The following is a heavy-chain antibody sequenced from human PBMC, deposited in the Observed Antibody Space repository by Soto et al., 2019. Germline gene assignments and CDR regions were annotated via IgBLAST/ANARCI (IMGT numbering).Heavy chain of an antibody. CDR1: GYTFTSYG. CDR3: XXXXFXDSSDAFX. Sequence: QVQLVQSGAEVKKPGASVKVSCKASGYTFTSYGISWVRQAPGQGLEWMGWISAYNGNTNYAQKLQGRVTMTTDTSTSTAYMELSXXXXXXXXXXXXXXXXFXDSSDAFX. CDR2: ISAYNGNT. D-gene: IGHD3-22*01. V-gene: IGHV1-18*01. J-gene: IGHJ3*02.